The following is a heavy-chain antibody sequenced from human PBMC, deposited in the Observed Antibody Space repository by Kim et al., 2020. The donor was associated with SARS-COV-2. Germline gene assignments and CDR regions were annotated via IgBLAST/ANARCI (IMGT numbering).Heavy chain of an antibody. D-gene: IGHD2-15*01. CDR3: ARVLSTRRFDY. V-gene: IGHV3-53*01. Sequence: YYADSVKGQFTISRDNAKTTRYLQMNSLRAEDTAVYYCARVLSTRRFDYWGQGTLVTVSS. J-gene: IGHJ4*02.